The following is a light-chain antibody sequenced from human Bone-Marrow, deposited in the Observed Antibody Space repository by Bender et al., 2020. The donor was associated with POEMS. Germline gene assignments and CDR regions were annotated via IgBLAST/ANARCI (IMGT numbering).Light chain of an antibody. CDR1: SSDIGSYNL. V-gene: IGLV2-14*02. CDR3: VAWDDTLNGWV. Sequence: QSVLTQPPSVSGAPGQRITISCTGTSSDIGSYNLVSWSHQHPGKAPKLMISETPKRPSGVPDRFSGSMSGTSASLAISGLHSEDEADYYCVAWDDTLNGWVFGGGTKLTVL. J-gene: IGLJ2*01. CDR2: ETP.